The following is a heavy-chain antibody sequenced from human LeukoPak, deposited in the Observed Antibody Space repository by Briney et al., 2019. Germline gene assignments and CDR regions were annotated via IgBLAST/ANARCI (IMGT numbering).Heavy chain of an antibody. CDR2: IYTSGST. CDR3: ARDFPAVVYYYSTGMDV. Sequence: PSETLSLTCTVSGGSISSYYWSWIRQPAGKGLEWIGRIYTSGSTNYNPSLKSRVTMSVDTSKNQFSLKLSSVTAADTAVYYCARDFPAVVYYYSTGMDVGGKGTTVTASS. V-gene: IGHV4-4*07. CDR1: GGSISSYY. D-gene: IGHD2-2*01. J-gene: IGHJ6*04.